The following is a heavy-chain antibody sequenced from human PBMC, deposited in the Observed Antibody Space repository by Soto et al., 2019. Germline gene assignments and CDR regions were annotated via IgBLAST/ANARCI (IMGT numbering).Heavy chain of an antibody. V-gene: IGHV1-18*04. CDR3: ARWEPYYYDSSGYALDI. D-gene: IGHD3-22*01. CDR1: GYTFTGYY. CDR2: ISAYNGNT. Sequence: GASVKVSCKASGYTFTGYYMHWVRQAPGQGLEWMGWISAYNGNTNYAQKLQGRVTMTTDTSTSTAYMELRSLRSDDTAVYYCARWEPYYYDSSGYALDIWGQGTMVTVSS. J-gene: IGHJ3*02.